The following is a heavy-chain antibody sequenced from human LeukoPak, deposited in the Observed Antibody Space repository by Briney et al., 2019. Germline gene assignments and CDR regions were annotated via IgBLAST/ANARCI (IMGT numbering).Heavy chain of an antibody. CDR1: GGSISSSSYY. CDR2: IYYSGST. J-gene: IGHJ3*02. V-gene: IGHV4-39*01. CDR3: ARGSSRYSI. Sequence: SETLSLTCTVSGGSISSSSYYWGWIRQPPGKGLEWIGSIYYSGSTYYNPSLKSRVTISVDTSKNQFSLKLSSVTAADTAVYYCARGSSRYSIWGQGTMVTVSS. D-gene: IGHD3-16*02.